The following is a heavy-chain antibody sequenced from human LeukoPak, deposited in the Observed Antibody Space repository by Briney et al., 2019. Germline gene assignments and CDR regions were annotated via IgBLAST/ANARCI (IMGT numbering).Heavy chain of an antibody. CDR2: ISYDGSNK. J-gene: IGHJ4*02. CDR3: AKDLVTGSLDY. V-gene: IGHV3-30*04. Sequence: PGGSLRLSCAASGFTFSSYAMHWARQAPGKGLEWVAVISYDGSNKYYADSVKGRFTISRDNSKNTLYLQMNSLRAEDTAVYYCAKDLVTGSLDYWGQGTLVTVSS. CDR1: GFTFSSYA. D-gene: IGHD3-10*01.